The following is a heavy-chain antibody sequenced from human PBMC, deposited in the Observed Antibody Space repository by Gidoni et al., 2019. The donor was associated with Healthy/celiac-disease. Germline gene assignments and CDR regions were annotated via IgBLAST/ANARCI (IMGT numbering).Heavy chain of an antibody. CDR2: IRCRCGST. V-gene: IGHV3-23*01. CDR3: AKDFRVMATIPYFFDY. J-gene: IGHJ4*02. D-gene: IGHD2-21*01. Sequence: EVQLLESGGGLVPPGGSLRLSCAASGITFSTYAMSWVRQAPGKGLEGVSAIRCRCGSTYDADSVKGRFTISRDNAKNTLYLQMNSLRAEDTAVYYRAKDFRVMATIPYFFDYWGQGTLVTVSS. CDR1: GITFSTYA.